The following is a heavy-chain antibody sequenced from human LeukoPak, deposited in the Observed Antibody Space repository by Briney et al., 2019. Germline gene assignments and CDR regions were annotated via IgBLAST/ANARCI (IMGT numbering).Heavy chain of an antibody. V-gene: IGHV3-23*01. CDR1: GFTFSSYA. CDR2: IGGSGGST. D-gene: IGHD6-13*01. Sequence: GGSLRLSCAASGFTFSSYAMSWVRQAPGKGLEWVSAIGGSGGSTYYADSVKGRFTISRDNSKNTLYLQMNSLRAEDTAVYYCAREPSEYSTNWPNYFDYWGQGTLVTVSS. J-gene: IGHJ4*02. CDR3: AREPSEYSTNWPNYFDY.